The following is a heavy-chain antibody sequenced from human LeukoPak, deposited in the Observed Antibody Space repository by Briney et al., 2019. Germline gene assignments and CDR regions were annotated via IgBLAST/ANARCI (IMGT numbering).Heavy chain of an antibody. Sequence: QPGGSLRLSCAASGFTVSSNYMSWVRQAPGKGLEWVSVIYSGGSTYYADSVKGRFTISRDNSKNTLYLQMNSLRAEDTAVYYCARDGETYYYGSGSYPRRAVYDYWGQGTLVTVSS. CDR3: ARDGETYYYGSGSYPRRAVYDY. CDR1: GFTVSSNY. D-gene: IGHD3-10*01. V-gene: IGHV3-66*01. J-gene: IGHJ4*02. CDR2: IYSGGST.